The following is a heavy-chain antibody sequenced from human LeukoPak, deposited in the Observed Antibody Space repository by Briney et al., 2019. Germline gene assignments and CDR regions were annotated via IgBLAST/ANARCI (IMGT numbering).Heavy chain of an antibody. Sequence: PSQTLSLTCTVSGGTISSGDYYWSWIRQPPGKGLEWIGYIYYSGITHYNPSLKSRVAISVDTSKNQFSLKLSSVTAADTAVYYCARYFDFWSRYPSFDYWGQGALVTVSS. CDR2: IYYSGIT. CDR3: ARYFDFWSRYPSFDY. D-gene: IGHD3-3*01. CDR1: GGTISSGDYY. J-gene: IGHJ4*02. V-gene: IGHV4-30-4*08.